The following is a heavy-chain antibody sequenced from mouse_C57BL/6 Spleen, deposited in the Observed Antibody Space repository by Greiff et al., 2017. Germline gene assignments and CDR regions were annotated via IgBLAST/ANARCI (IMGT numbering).Heavy chain of an antibody. D-gene: IGHD1-1*01. V-gene: IGHV1-15*01. CDR3: TRSGLLRRDY. CDR2: IDPETGGT. J-gene: IGHJ2*01. CDR1: GYTFTDYE. Sequence: VQLQQSGAELVRPGASVTLSCKASGYTFTDYEMHWVKQTPVHGLEWIGAIDPETGGTAYNQKFKGKAILTADKSSSTAYMELRSLTSEDSAVYYCTRSGLLRRDYWGQGTTRTVSS.